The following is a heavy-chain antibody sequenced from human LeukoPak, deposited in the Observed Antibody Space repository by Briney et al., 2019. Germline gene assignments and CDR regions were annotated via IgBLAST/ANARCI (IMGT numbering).Heavy chain of an antibody. Sequence: GGSLRLSCSASGFTFSSYAMHWVRQAPGKGLEYVSGISINGGSTDYADSVKGRFTISGDNSKNTVYLQMSSLRAEDTAVYYCEKESRVVRGVIMDAFDMWGQGTMVTVSS. CDR1: GFTFSSYA. V-gene: IGHV3-64D*06. D-gene: IGHD3-10*01. CDR2: ISINGGST. CDR3: EKESRVVRGVIMDAFDM. J-gene: IGHJ3*02.